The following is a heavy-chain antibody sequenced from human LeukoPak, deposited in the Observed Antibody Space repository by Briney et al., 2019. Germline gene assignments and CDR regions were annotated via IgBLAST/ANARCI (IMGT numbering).Heavy chain of an antibody. CDR3: TTGYGHSDFDY. V-gene: IGHV3-15*01. Sequence: PGGSLRLSCAASGFTITNARMGWVRQAPGPGLGWDCLIKNKIDGGTTDFAAPVKGRFTISTDDSKHTLYLQMNSLKTEDTAVYYCTTGYGHSDFDYWGQGTLVTVSS. CDR2: IKNKIDGGTT. J-gene: IGHJ4*02. D-gene: IGHD3-3*02. CDR1: GFTITNAR.